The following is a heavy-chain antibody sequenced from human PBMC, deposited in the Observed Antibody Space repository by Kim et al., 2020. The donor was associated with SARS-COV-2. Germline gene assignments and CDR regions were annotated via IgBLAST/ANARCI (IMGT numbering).Heavy chain of an antibody. J-gene: IGHJ4*02. CDR1: GFTVSNNY. CDR3: AREAYYYESSGYYVYF. V-gene: IGHV3-53*04. CDR2: IYSDGTT. Sequence: GGSLRLSCTASGFTVSNNYMSWVRQAPGKGLEWVSVIYSDGTTYYADSLKGRFTISTHNSKNTLFLQLNSLLAEDTAVYYCAREAYYYESSGYYVYFWGQGTLVTISP. D-gene: IGHD3-22*01.